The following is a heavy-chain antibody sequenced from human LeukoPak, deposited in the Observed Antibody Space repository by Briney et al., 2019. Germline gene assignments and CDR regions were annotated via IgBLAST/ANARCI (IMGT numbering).Heavy chain of an antibody. CDR3: SREHSSGWYMYYFDS. V-gene: IGHV4-34*01. Sequence: SETLSLTCAVYGGSFSGYYWSWIRQPPGKGLEWIGEINHSGSTNYNPSLKSRVTISVDTSKNQFSLQLNSVTPEDTAVYYCSREHSSGWYMYYFDSWGQGTLVTVSS. CDR1: GGSFSGYY. D-gene: IGHD6-19*01. CDR2: INHSGST. J-gene: IGHJ5*01.